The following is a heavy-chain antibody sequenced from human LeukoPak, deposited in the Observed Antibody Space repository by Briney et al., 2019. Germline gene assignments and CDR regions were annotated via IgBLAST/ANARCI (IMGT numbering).Heavy chain of an antibody. J-gene: IGHJ5*02. V-gene: IGHV3-49*04. CDR3: KRWLTVDRAYDP. Sequence: GGSVSLFCAPAAFTVGDVAMKWVRQARGGWGEWVAFIRRQASGGMRACAGSVKPRFTISTDDSKSIAYLQINSLKTEDTAVYYCKRWLTVDRAYDPWGQGTLVTVSS. CDR1: AFTVGDVA. CDR2: IRRQASGGMR. D-gene: IGHD3-22*01.